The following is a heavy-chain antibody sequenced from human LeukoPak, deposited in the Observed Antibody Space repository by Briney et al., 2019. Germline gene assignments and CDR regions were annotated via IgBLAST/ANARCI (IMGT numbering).Heavy chain of an antibody. CDR2: INPSGGST. CDR3: ARETVGAFDY. Sequence: ASVKVSCKASGYIFTSYYMHWVRQAPGQGLEWMGIINPSGGSTSYAQEFQGRVTMTRDTSTSTVYMELRSLRSEDTAVYYCARETVGAFDYWGQGTLVTVSS. D-gene: IGHD1-26*01. J-gene: IGHJ4*02. V-gene: IGHV1-46*01. CDR1: GYIFTSYY.